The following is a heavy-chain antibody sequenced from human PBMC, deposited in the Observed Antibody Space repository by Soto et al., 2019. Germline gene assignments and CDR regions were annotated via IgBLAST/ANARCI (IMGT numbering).Heavy chain of an antibody. CDR3: AKHEPRQQLVSAEFAP. D-gene: IGHD6-13*01. Sequence: SETLSLTCNVSGGSISGSSYYWGWIRQPPGKGLEWIGSIYYSGSTYYNPSLKSRVTMSVDTSKNQFSLKLSSVTAADTAMYYCAKHEPRQQLVSAEFAPWGQGTLVTVSS. V-gene: IGHV4-39*01. CDR2: IYYSGST. CDR1: GGSISGSSYY. J-gene: IGHJ5*02.